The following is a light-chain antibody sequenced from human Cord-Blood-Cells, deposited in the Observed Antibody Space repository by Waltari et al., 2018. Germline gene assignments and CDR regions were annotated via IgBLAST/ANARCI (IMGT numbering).Light chain of an antibody. Sequence: EIVMTQSPATLSVSPGERANLSCRASQSVSSNLAWYQQKPGQAPRLLIYGASTRATGIPAMFSGSGSGTEFTLTISSLQSEDFAVYYCQQYNNWPPDTFGPGTKVDIK. J-gene: IGKJ3*01. CDR2: GAS. V-gene: IGKV3-15*01. CDR3: QQYNNWPPDT. CDR1: QSVSSN.